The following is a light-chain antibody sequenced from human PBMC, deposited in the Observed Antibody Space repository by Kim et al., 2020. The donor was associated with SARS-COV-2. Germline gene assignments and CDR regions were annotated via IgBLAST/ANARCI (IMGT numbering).Light chain of an antibody. CDR2: DAS. CDR1: QSVSSY. J-gene: IGKJ4*01. CDR3: QQRSNWPTVT. Sequence: EIVLTQSPATLSLSPGERATLSCRASQSVSSYLAWYQQKPGQAPRLLIYDASNRATGIPARFSGSGSGTDFTLTISSLEPEDFAVYYCQQRSNWPTVTFGGGTKLEIK. V-gene: IGKV3-11*01.